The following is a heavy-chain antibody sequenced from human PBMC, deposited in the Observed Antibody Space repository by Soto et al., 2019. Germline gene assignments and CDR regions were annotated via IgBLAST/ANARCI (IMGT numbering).Heavy chain of an antibody. D-gene: IGHD6-19*01. Sequence: QVQLVESGGGVVQPGRSLRLSCAASGFTFSSCAMHWVRQAPGKGLEWVAVISYDGSNKYYADSVKGRFTISRDNSKNTLYLQMNSLRAEDTAVYYCARFGQGLSIDYWGQGTLVTVSS. V-gene: IGHV3-30-3*01. CDR1: GFTFSSCA. J-gene: IGHJ4*02. CDR2: ISYDGSNK. CDR3: ARFGQGLSIDY.